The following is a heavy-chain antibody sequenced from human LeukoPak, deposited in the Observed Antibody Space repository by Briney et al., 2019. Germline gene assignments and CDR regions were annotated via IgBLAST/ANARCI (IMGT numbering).Heavy chain of an antibody. D-gene: IGHD1-26*01. CDR1: GGTFSSYA. CDR3: ASTGGSLNAFDI. V-gene: IGHV1-69*13. J-gene: IGHJ3*02. CDR2: IIPIFGTA. Sequence: SVKVSCKASGGTFSSYAISWVRQAPGQGLEWMGGIIPIFGTANYAQKFQGRVTITADESTSTAYMELSSLRSEDTAVYYCASTGGSLNAFDIWGQGTMVTVSS.